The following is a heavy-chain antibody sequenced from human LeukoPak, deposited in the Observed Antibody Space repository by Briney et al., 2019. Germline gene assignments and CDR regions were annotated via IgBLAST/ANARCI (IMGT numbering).Heavy chain of an antibody. CDR3: ARSDYYDSSGYFDY. Sequence: SETLFLTCTVSGGSISSYYWSWIRQPPGKGLEWIGYIYYSGSTNYNPSLKSRVTLSVDTSKNQFSPKLSSVTAADTAVYYCARSDYYDSSGYFDYWGQGTLVTVSS. CDR2: IYYSGST. V-gene: IGHV4-59*01. CDR1: GGSISSYY. D-gene: IGHD3-22*01. J-gene: IGHJ4*02.